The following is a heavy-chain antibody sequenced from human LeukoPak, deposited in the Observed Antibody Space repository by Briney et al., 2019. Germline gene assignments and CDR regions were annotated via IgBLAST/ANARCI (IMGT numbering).Heavy chain of an antibody. J-gene: IGHJ4*02. D-gene: IGHD1-7*01. V-gene: IGHV3-7*01. CDR1: GFTFSKTW. Sequence: GGSLRLSCAASGFTFSKTWMSWVRQAPGKGLEWVANIKVDGSERYYVDSVKGRFTISRDNAKNSLYLQMNSLRAEDTAIYYCARDWNYGFDYWGQGTLVTVSS. CDR3: ARDWNYGFDY. CDR2: IKVDGSER.